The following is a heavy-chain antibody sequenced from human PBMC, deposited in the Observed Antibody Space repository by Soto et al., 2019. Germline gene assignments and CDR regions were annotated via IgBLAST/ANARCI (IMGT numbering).Heavy chain of an antibody. V-gene: IGHV4-39*01. CDR1: GGSISSSSYY. CDR2: IYYSGST. J-gene: IGHJ4*02. Sequence: SETLSLTCTVSGGSISSSSYYWGWIRQPPGKGLEWIGSIYYSGSTYYNPSLKSRVTISVDTSKNQFSLKLSSVTAADTAVYYCASQRITMIVVVTYGYYFDYWGQGTLVTVSS. CDR3: ASQRITMIVVVTYGYYFDY. D-gene: IGHD3-22*01.